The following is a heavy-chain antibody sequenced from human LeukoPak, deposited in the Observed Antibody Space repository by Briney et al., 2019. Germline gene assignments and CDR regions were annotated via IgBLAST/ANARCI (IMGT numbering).Heavy chain of an antibody. J-gene: IGHJ1*01. CDR2: ISWNSGNI. CDR1: GFTFDDYA. V-gene: IGHV3-9*01. Sequence: GRSLKLSCAASGFTFDDYAMHWVRHAPGKGLEWVSGISWNSGNIGYADSVKGRFTISRDNAKNSLFLQMNSLRAEDTALYYCSKGGSYSRLEYFHHWGQGTLVTVSS. CDR3: SKGGSYSRLEYFHH. D-gene: IGHD1-26*01.